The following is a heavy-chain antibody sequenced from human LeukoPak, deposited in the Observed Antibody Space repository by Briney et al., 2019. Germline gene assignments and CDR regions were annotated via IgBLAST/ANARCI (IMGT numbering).Heavy chain of an antibody. CDR2: ISSSSSYT. J-gene: IGHJ4*02. V-gene: IGHV3-11*03. CDR1: GFTFSDYY. CDR3: AKDLDSTGYYSYRY. D-gene: IGHD3-22*01. Sequence: GGSLRLSCAASGFTFSDYYMSWIRQAPGKGLEWVSYISSSSSYTNYADSVKGRFTISRDNSKNTLYLQMNSLRAEDTAVYHCAKDLDSTGYYSYRYWGQGTLVTVSS.